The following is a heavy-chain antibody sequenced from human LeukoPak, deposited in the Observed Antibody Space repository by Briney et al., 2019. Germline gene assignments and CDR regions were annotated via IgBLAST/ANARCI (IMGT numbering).Heavy chain of an antibody. D-gene: IGHD3-22*01. CDR1: GFSFDDYA. CDR3: AKDSSGYYNGFDS. V-gene: IGHV3-9*01. CDR2: INWNSGDI. Sequence: GGSLRLSCAASGFSFDDYAMHWVRQAPGKGLEWVSGINWNSGDINYADSVKGRFTISRVNARNSLYLQMNSLRAEDTALYYCAKDSSGYYNGFDSWGQGTLVTVSS. J-gene: IGHJ4*02.